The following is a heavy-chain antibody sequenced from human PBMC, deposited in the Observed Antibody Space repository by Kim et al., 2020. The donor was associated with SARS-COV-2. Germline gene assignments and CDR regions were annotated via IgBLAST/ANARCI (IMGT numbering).Heavy chain of an antibody. D-gene: IGHD3-3*01. CDR3: AREGYDFWSGYYSY. V-gene: IGHV3-7*01. J-gene: IGHJ4*02. Sequence: GGSLRLSCAASGFTFSSYWMSWVRQAPGKGLEWVANIKQDGSEKYYVDSVKGRFTISGDNAKNSLYLQMNSLRAEDTAVYYCAREGYDFWSGYYSYWGQGTLVTVSS. CDR2: IKQDGSEK. CDR1: GFTFSSYW.